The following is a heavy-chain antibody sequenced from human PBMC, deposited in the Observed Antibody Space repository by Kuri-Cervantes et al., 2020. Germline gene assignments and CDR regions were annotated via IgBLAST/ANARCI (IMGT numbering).Heavy chain of an antibody. CDR1: GFTFSSYA. D-gene: IGHD5/OR15-5a*01. J-gene: IGHJ6*02. V-gene: IGHV3-23*01. CDR2: ISGSGGST. CDR3: AKGLRLLRRHMDV. Sequence: GGSLRLSCAASGFTFSSYAMSWVRQAPGKVLEWVSAISGSGGSTYYADSVKGRYTISRDNSKNTLYLQRNSLRAEDTAVYYCAKGLRLLRRHMDVWGQGTTVTVSS.